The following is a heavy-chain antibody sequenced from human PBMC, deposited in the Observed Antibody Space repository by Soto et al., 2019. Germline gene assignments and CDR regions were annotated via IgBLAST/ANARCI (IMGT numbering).Heavy chain of an antibody. D-gene: IGHD1-7*01. Sequence: QVQLVESGGGLVQPGGSLRLSCAASGFTFSDYYMSWIRQAPGKGLEWVSYISSSGSTIYYADSVKGRFTISRDNAXXSLYLQMNSLRAEDTAVYYCARQSEYNWNSDAFDIWGQGTMVTVSS. V-gene: IGHV3-11*01. CDR1: GFTFSDYY. J-gene: IGHJ3*02. CDR2: ISSSGSTI. CDR3: ARQSEYNWNSDAFDI.